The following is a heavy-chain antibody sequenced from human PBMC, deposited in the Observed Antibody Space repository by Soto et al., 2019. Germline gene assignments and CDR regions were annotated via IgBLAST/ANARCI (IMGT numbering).Heavy chain of an antibody. V-gene: IGHV4-59*01. CDR1: GGSISSYY. Sequence: SAPLSLTCTVSGGSISSYYWSWIRQPPGKGLEWIGYIYYSGSTNYNPSLKSRVTISVDTSKNQFSLKLSSVTAADTAVYYCARVFPSRPAMGARRWFDPWGQGTLVTVSS. J-gene: IGHJ5*02. CDR2: IYYSGST. CDR3: ARVFPSRPAMGARRWFDP. D-gene: IGHD1-26*01.